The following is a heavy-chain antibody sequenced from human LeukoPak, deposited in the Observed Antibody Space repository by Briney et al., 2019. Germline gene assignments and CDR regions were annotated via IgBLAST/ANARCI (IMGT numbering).Heavy chain of an antibody. D-gene: IGHD5/OR15-5a*01. CDR1: GNYW. Sequence: PGGSLRLSCAASGNYWMHWVRQAPGKGLVWVANIKQDGNEKYYVDSVKGRFTISRDNAKNSLYLQMNSLRAEDTAVYYCAKSLTRIASPLDVWGQGTTVTVSS. V-gene: IGHV3-7*03. CDR2: IKQDGNEK. J-gene: IGHJ6*02. CDR3: AKSLTRIASPLDV.